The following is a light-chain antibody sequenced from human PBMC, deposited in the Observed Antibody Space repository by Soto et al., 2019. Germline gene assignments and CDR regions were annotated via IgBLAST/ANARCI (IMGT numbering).Light chain of an antibody. Sequence: SPLTQPASVSGSPGQSITISCTGTSSDVGSYNLVSWYQQHPGKAPKLMIYQVSKRPSGVSNRFSGSKSCNTSSLTISGLQAEDEADYYCCSYAGSSTTFGTGTKVTGL. CDR1: SSDVGSYNL. V-gene: IGLV2-23*02. CDR2: QVS. CDR3: CSYAGSSTT. J-gene: IGLJ1*01.